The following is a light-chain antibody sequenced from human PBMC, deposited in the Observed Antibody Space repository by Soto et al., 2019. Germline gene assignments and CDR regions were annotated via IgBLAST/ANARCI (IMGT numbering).Light chain of an antibody. CDR3: GSWDKSLSGFV. J-gene: IGLJ1*01. CDR1: SSSIGNNY. V-gene: IGLV1-51*02. Sequence: QSVLTQPPSVSAAPGQKVIISCSGSSSSIGNNYVSWYQQLPGTAPKLLIYESNRRPLGTSDRFSASKSGTSATLGISGLQSWDEADYYCGSWDKSLSGFVFGTGSKVTV. CDR2: ESN.